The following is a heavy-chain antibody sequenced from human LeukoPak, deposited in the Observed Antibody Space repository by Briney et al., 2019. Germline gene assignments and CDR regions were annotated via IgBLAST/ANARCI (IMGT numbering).Heavy chain of an antibody. CDR1: GFTVSSNY. CDR3: ARIMSLYYDSSGYYQY. V-gene: IGHV3-66*01. J-gene: IGHJ4*02. Sequence: GGSLRLSCAASGFTVSSNYMSWVRQAPGKGLEWLSVIYSGGSTYYADSVKGRFTISRDNSKNTLYLQMNSLRAEDTAVYYCARIMSLYYDSSGYYQYWGQGTLVTVSS. CDR2: IYSGGST. D-gene: IGHD3-22*01.